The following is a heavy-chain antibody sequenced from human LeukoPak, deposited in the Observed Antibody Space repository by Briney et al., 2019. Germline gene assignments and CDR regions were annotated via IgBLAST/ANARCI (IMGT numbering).Heavy chain of an antibody. D-gene: IGHD6-13*01. CDR2: ISAYNGNT. J-gene: IGHJ5*02. V-gene: IGHV1-18*01. CDR3: AGDSSSWYEGGNWFDP. CDR1: GYTFTSYG. Sequence: ASVKVSCKASGYTFTSYGISWVRQAPGQGLEWMGWISAYNGNTNYAQKLQGRVTMTTDTSTSTAYMELRSLRSDDTAVYYCAGDSSSWYEGGNWFDPWGQGTLVTVSS.